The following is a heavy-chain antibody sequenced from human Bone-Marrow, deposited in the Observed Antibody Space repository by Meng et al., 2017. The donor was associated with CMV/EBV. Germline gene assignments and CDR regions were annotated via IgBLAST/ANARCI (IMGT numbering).Heavy chain of an antibody. CDR2: ISGSGGST. Sequence: GESLKISCAASGFTFSSYAMSWVRQAPGKGLEWVSAISGSGGSTYYADSVKGRFTISRDNSKNTLYLQMNSLRAEDTAVYYCAKVLRTRFLEWFIDYWGQGTLVTVS. CDR3: AKVLRTRFLEWFIDY. J-gene: IGHJ4*02. D-gene: IGHD3-3*01. V-gene: IGHV3-23*01. CDR1: GFTFSSYA.